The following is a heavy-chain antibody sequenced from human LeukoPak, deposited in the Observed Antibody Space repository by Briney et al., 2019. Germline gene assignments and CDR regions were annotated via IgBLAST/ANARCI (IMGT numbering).Heavy chain of an antibody. J-gene: IGHJ4*02. CDR3: ARGGGRKYSSSWYYFDY. CDR2: IYYSGST. CDR1: GGSISSGGYY. D-gene: IGHD6-13*01. V-gene: IGHV4-31*03. Sequence: SETLSLTCTVSGGSISSGGYYWSWIRQHPGKGLEWIGYIYYSGSTYYNPSLKSRVTISVDTSKNQFSLKLSSVTAADTAVYYCARGGGRKYSSSWYYFDYWGQGTLVTVSS.